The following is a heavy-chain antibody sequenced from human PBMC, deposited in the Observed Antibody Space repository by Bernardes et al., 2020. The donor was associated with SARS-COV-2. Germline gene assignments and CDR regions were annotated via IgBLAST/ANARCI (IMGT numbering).Heavy chain of an antibody. D-gene: IGHD6-19*01. CDR2: IKSKTDGETT. J-gene: IGHJ5*02. CDR3: TDSAGATVLGRFDP. V-gene: IGHV3-15*01. CDR1: GFEFTNAW. Sequence: GGSLRLSCAASGFEFTNAWMSWVRQAPGKGLEWVGRIKSKTDGETTDYAAPVKGSFIISRDDSKNILFLQMNSLKTEDTAVYYCTDSAGATVLGRFDPWGQGTLVTVDS.